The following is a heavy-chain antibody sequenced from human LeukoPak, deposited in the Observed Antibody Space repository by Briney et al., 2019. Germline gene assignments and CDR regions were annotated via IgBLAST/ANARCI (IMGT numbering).Heavy chain of an antibody. V-gene: IGHV3-7*01. Sequence: QTGGSLRLSCATSGFTFSHYWMSWVRQAPGKGLEWVANLNMDGSKKYHVDSVKGRFTISRDNAQNLLYLQMNSLRVDDTAVYYCARDEVGGHFEKWGQGTLVTVSS. J-gene: IGHJ4*02. CDR1: GFTFSHYW. CDR3: ARDEVGGHFEK. D-gene: IGHD3-16*01. CDR2: LNMDGSKK.